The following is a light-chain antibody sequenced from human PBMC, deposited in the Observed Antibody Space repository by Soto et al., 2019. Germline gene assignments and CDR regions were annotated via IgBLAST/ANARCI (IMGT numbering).Light chain of an antibody. CDR1: SSNIGAGYG. Sequence: QSVLTQPPSVSGAPGQRATISCTGSSSNIGAGYGVHWYIQLPGTAPKLLVYGDSNRPSGVPDRFSGSKSDTSASLAITGLQAEDEADYYCQSYDSSLSGVIFGGGTKLTVL. CDR2: GDS. V-gene: IGLV1-40*01. CDR3: QSYDSSLSGVI. J-gene: IGLJ2*01.